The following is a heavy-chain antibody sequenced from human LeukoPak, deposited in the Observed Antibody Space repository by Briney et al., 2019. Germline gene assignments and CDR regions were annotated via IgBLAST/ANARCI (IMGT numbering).Heavy chain of an antibody. J-gene: IGHJ4*02. CDR3: ATDMGYTYGHGFDY. Sequence: PGGSLRLSCAPSGFTLSSFGMYCVREAPGKGLEGVEHITCDRSNKYYADSVKGRFTISIDNYKNTLYLQMNSLRAEDTAVYYCATDMGYTYGHGFDYWGQGTLVTVSS. CDR2: ITCDRSNK. CDR1: GFTLSSFG. V-gene: IGHV3-30*03. D-gene: IGHD5-18*01.